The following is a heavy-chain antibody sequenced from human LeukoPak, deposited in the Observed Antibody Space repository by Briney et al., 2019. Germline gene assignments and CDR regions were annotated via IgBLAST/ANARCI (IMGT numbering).Heavy chain of an antibody. J-gene: IGHJ5*02. V-gene: IGHV3-7*01. Sequence: PGGSLRLSCVASGFTFRNYWISWVRQAPGKGPEGGANIKQDVSEEYYVDTGNGRFTISRHKARNSLNLQMNSLRAEDPAVYYCARWARVSDLWGQGTLVTVSS. D-gene: IGHD3-22*01. CDR3: ARWARVSDL. CDR1: GFTFRNYW. CDR2: IKQDVSEE.